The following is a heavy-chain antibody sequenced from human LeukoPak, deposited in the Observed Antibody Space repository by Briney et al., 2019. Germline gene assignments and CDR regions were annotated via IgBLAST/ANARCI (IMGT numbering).Heavy chain of an antibody. Sequence: SQTLSLTCTVSGGSISSGSYYWSWIRQLAGKGLEWIGRIYTSGSTNYNPSLKSRVTISVDTSKNQFSLRLSSVTAADTAVYYCARGRYCSGGSCYNYFDYWGQGTLVTVSS. V-gene: IGHV4-61*02. CDR1: GGSISSGSYY. CDR2: IYTSGST. J-gene: IGHJ4*02. D-gene: IGHD2-15*01. CDR3: ARGRYCSGGSCYNYFDY.